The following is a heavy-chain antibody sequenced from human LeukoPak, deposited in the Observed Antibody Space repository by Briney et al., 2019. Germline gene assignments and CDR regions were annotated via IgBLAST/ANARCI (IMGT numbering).Heavy chain of an antibody. CDR1: GDSVSTNSVA. Sequence: SQTLSLTCAISGDSVSTNSVAWNWIRQSPSRGLEWLGRTYYRSKWYSDYAVSVKSRITINPDTSKNQFSLKLSSVTAADTAVYYCARAAGSSWYGVANYYYYYMDVWGKGTTVIVSS. CDR3: ARAAGSSWYGVANYYYYYMDV. V-gene: IGHV6-1*01. CDR2: TYYRSKWYS. D-gene: IGHD6-13*01. J-gene: IGHJ6*03.